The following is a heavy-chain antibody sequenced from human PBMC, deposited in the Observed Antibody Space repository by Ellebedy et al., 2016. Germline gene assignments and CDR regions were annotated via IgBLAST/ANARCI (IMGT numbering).Heavy chain of an antibody. V-gene: IGHV3-9*01. CDR3: AKDIGWNDVFPDAFDI. CDR2: ISWNSGSI. Sequence: GGSLRLSCAASGFTFDDYAMHWVRQAPGKGLEWVSGISWNSGSIGYADSVKGRFTISRDNAKNSLYLQMNSLRAEDTALYYCAKDIGWNDVFPDAFDIWGQGTMVTVSS. CDR1: GFTFDDYA. J-gene: IGHJ3*02. D-gene: IGHD1-1*01.